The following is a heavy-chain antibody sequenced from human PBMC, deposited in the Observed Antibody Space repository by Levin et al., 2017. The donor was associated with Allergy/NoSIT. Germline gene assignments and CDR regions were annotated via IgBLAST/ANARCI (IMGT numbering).Heavy chain of an antibody. J-gene: IGHJ5*02. Sequence: SCAASGFTFSSYWMHWVRQAPGKGLVWVSRINSDGSSTSYADSVKGRFTISRDNAKNTLYLQMNSLRAEDTAVYYCARDYGFRYSHNWFDPWGQGTLVTVSS. D-gene: IGHD6-13*01. CDR2: INSDGSST. CDR1: GFTFSSYW. V-gene: IGHV3-74*01. CDR3: ARDYGFRYSHNWFDP.